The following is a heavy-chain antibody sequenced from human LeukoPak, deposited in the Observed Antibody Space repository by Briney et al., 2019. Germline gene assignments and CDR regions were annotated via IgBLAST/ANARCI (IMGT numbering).Heavy chain of an antibody. CDR3: AKDRSDLGYYYGMDV. J-gene: IGHJ6*02. D-gene: IGHD7-27*01. V-gene: IGHV3-23*01. Sequence: PGGSLRLSCAASGFTFSSYAMSWVRQAPGKGLEWVSAISGSGGSTYYADPVKGRFTITRDNSKNTLYLQVNSLRAEDTAVYYCAKDRSDLGYYYGMDVWGQGTTVTVSS. CDR2: ISGSGGST. CDR1: GFTFSSYA.